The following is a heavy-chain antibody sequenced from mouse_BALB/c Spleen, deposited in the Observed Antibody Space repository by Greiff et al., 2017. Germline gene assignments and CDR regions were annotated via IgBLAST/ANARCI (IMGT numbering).Heavy chain of an antibody. CDR1: GYSITSDYA. Sequence: EVQLQQSGPGLVKPSQSLSLTCTVPGYSITSDYAWNWIRQFPGNKLEWMGYISYSGSTSYNPSLKSRISITRDTSKNQFFLQLNSVTTEDTATYYCARWGNGNSAWFAYWGQGTLVTVSA. CDR2: ISYSGST. CDR3: ARWGNGNSAWFAY. D-gene: IGHD2-1*01. J-gene: IGHJ3*01. V-gene: IGHV3-2*02.